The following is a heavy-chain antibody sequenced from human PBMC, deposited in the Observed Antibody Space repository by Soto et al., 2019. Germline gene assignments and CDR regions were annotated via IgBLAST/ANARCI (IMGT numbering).Heavy chain of an antibody. D-gene: IGHD1-7*01. CDR3: ASRDPGTSVDY. CDR2: IYRTGST. V-gene: IGHV4-4*02. CDR1: GGSFTSNNW. Sequence: SETLSLTCAVSGGSFTSNNWWTWVRQPPGQGLEWIGEIYRTGSTNYNPSLKSRVTISLDKSESQFSLKVTSLTAADTAVYYCASRDPGTSVDYWGQGTLVTVSS. J-gene: IGHJ4*02.